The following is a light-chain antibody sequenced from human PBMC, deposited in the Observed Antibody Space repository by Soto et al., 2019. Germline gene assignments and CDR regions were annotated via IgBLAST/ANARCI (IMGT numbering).Light chain of an antibody. CDR3: QTWGTGIQV. Sequence: QLVLTQSPSASASLGGSVKLTCTLSSGHSSYAIAWHQQKSEKGPRYLMKLNSDGSHSKGDGVPDRFSGSSSGAERYLTISSLQSEDEADYYCQTWGTGIQVFGGGTKVTVL. J-gene: IGLJ2*01. CDR2: LNSDGSH. CDR1: SGHSSYA. V-gene: IGLV4-69*01.